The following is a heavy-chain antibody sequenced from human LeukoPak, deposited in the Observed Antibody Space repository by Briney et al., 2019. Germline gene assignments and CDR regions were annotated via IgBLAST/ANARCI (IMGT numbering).Heavy chain of an antibody. CDR2: ILPIFGTA. V-gene: IGHV1-69*13. CDR1: GDTVSSYV. D-gene: IGHD3-3*01. Sequence: ASVKVSCKASGDTVSSYVISWVRQAPGQGLEWMGGILPIFGTAIYAQKFQGRVTVTADEPTSTAYMELSSLRSEDTAVYYCARDKALYYDFWSGYYSYYYYGMDVWGQGTTVTVSS. J-gene: IGHJ6*02. CDR3: ARDKALYYDFWSGYYSYYYYGMDV.